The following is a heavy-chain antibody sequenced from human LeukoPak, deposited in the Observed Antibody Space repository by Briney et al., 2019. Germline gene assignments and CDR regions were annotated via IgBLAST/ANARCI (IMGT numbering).Heavy chain of an antibody. Sequence: GGSLRLSCAASGFTFSSYGMHWVRQAPGKGLEWVAVISYDGSNKYYADSVKGRFTISRDNSKNTLYLQMNSLRVEDTAVYYCAKVGYCSGGSCSLFADYWGQGTLVTVSS. CDR3: AKVGYCSGGSCSLFADY. D-gene: IGHD2-15*01. CDR2: ISYDGSNK. CDR1: GFTFSSYG. V-gene: IGHV3-30*18. J-gene: IGHJ4*02.